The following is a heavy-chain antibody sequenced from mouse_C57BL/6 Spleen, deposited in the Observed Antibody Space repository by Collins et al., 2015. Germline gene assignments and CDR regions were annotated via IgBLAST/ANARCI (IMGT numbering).Heavy chain of an antibody. CDR2: IHPNSGST. J-gene: IGHJ3*01. CDR1: GYTFTSYW. V-gene: IGHV1-64*01. Sequence: QVQLQQPGAELVKPGASVKLSCKASGYTFTSYWMHWVKQRPGQGLEWIGMIHPNSGSTNYNEKFKNKATLTVDKSSSTAYMQLSSLTSEDSAVYYCARTLGSSGYSWFAYWGQGTLVTVSA. D-gene: IGHD3-2*02. CDR3: ARTLGSSGYSWFAY.